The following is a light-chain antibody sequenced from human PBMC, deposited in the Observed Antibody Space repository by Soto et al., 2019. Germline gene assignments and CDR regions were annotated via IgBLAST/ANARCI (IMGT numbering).Light chain of an antibody. CDR3: QQRRNWPPLT. J-gene: IGKJ4*01. V-gene: IGKV3-11*01. CDR1: ESVDIY. CDR2: HAS. Sequence: ETVLTQSPATLSLSPGETATLSCSASESVDIYLAWYQQKPGQAPRLPIYHASNRATGIPARFSGSGSGTDFTLTISSLEPEDSAVYYCQQRRNWPPLTFGGGTRVEI.